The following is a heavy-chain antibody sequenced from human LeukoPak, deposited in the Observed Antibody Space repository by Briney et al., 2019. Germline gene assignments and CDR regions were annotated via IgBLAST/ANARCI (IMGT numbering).Heavy chain of an antibody. CDR3: ASPGLRYFDWLLSLDY. CDR1: GYSFTNYW. J-gene: IGHJ4*02. D-gene: IGHD3-9*01. Sequence: GESLKISCKGSGYSFTNYWISWVRQMPGKGLEWMGRIDPSDSYTNYSPSFQGHVTISADKSISTAHLQWSSLKASDTAMYYCASPGLRYFDWLLSLDYWGQGTLVTVSS. V-gene: IGHV5-10-1*01. CDR2: IDPSDSYT.